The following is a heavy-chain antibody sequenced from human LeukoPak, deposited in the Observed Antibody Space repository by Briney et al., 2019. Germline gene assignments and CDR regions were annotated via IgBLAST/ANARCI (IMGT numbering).Heavy chain of an antibody. CDR2: IKYDGSQK. D-gene: IGHD3-9*01. V-gene: IGHV3-7*01. Sequence: GGSLRLSCGVSGFTFSSYWMNWVRQAPGNGLEWVASIKYDGSQKSYVDSVKGRFTISRDNAKNSLYLQMSSMRAEDTAVYYCAKASTYYDILTGYFDYWGQGTLVTVSS. J-gene: IGHJ4*02. CDR3: AKASTYYDILTGYFDY. CDR1: GFTFSSYW.